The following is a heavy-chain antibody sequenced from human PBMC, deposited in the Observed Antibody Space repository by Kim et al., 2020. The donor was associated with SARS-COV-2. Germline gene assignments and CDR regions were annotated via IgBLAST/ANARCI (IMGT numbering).Heavy chain of an antibody. V-gene: IGHV1-18*01. CDR2: ISAYNGNT. D-gene: IGHD1-26*01. Sequence: ASVKVSCKASGYTFTSYGISWVRQAPGQGLEWMGWISAYNGNTNYAQKLQGRVTMTTDTSTSTAYMELRSLRSDDTAVYYCARDSPPRALYYYYGMDVWGQGTTVTVSS. CDR1: GYTFTSYG. J-gene: IGHJ6*02. CDR3: ARDSPPRALYYYYGMDV.